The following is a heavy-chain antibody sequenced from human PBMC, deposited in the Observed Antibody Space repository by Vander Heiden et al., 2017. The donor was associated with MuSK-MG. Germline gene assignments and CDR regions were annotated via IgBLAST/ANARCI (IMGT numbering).Heavy chain of an antibody. CDR3: ARRPGTYYDEGRYYYYCYIDV. CDR2: ISSLNLT. V-gene: IGHV2-26*01. Sequence: QLTLKESGPVVVNPTDTLTLPCTVPGLFLSSEGVVVSWIRHPPRTAPESRATISSLNLTHHSSSLDRRKSMSRDYSKSHVVLTMTDMDPADTDTYYCARRPGTYYDEGRYYYYCYIDVWGTGTTVTVSS. J-gene: IGHJ6*03. D-gene: IGHD1-26*01. CDR1: GLFLSSEGVV.